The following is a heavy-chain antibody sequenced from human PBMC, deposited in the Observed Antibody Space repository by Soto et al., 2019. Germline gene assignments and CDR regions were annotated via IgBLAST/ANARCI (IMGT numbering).Heavy chain of an antibody. CDR2: MYHSGST. Sequence: SETLSLTCAVSGGSISSGGYSWSWIRQPPGKGLEWIGYMYHSGSTYYNPSLKSRVTISVDKSKNQFSLKLSSVTAADTAVYYCARDRIPTGMDVWGQGTTVTVSS. J-gene: IGHJ6*02. CDR1: GGSISSGGYS. CDR3: ARDRIPTGMDV. V-gene: IGHV4-30-2*01.